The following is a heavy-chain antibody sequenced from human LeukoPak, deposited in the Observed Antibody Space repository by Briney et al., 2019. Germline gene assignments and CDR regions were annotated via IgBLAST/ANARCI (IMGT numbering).Heavy chain of an antibody. CDR3: ARGGGLDV. CDR1: KFTFSSYW. J-gene: IGHJ6*02. Sequence: GGSLRPSCVASKFTFSSYWRNWARQAPGKGLEWVASINHNGNVNYYVDSVKGRFTISRDNAKNSLYLQMSNLRAEDTAVYFCARGGGLDVWGQGATVTVSS. CDR2: INHNGNVN. D-gene: IGHD3-16*01. V-gene: IGHV3-7*03.